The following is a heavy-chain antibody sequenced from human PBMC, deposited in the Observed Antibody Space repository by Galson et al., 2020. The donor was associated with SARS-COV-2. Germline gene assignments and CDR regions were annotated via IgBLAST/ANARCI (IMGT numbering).Heavy chain of an antibody. CDR1: GFTFSSYG. Sequence: GESLKISCAASGFTFSSYGMHWVRQAPGKGLEWVAVIWYDGSNKYYADSVKGRFTISRDNSKNTLYLQMNSLRAEDTAVYYCASMLIPAYGMDVWGQGTTVTVSS. CDR3: ASMLIPAYGMDV. J-gene: IGHJ6*02. D-gene: IGHD3-16*01. V-gene: IGHV3-33*01. CDR2: IWYDGSNK.